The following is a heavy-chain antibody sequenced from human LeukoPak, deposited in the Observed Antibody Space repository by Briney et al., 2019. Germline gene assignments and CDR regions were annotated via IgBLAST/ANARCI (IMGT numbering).Heavy chain of an antibody. J-gene: IGHJ4*02. CDR2: IRDDGNEQ. Sequence: GGSLRLSCAASGFPFKSNAMHWVSQAPGKGLEWVTFIRDDGNEQYYADSIKGRFTVSRDNSNNTLYLQMNSLREEDTAVYYCAQERDRRGYFEYWGLGTLVTVSS. CDR1: GFPFKSNA. D-gene: IGHD2-15*01. CDR3: AQERDRRGYFEY. V-gene: IGHV3-30*02.